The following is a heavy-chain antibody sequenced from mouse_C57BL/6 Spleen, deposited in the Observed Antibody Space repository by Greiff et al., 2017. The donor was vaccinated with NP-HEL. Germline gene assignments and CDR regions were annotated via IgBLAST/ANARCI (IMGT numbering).Heavy chain of an antibody. CDR1: GYTFTSYW. V-gene: IGHV1-55*01. CDR2: IYPGSGST. Sequence: QVQLKQPGAELVKPGASVKMSCKASGYTFTSYWITWVKQRPGQGLEWIGDIYPGSGSTNYNEKFKSKATLTVDTSSSTAYMQLSSLTSEDSAVYYCAREGVYGSSPSWFAYWGQGTLVTVSA. J-gene: IGHJ3*01. CDR3: AREGVYGSSPSWFAY. D-gene: IGHD1-1*01.